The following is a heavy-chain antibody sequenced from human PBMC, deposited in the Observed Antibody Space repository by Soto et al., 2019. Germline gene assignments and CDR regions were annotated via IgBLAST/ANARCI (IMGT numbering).Heavy chain of an antibody. V-gene: IGHV3-30*18. D-gene: IGHD5-12*01. Sequence: GGSLRLSCAASGFTFSSYGMHWVRQAPGKGLEWVAVISYDGSNKYYADSVKGRFTISRDNSKNTLYLQMNSLRAEDTAVYYCAKDEHSGYDLRGYYFDYWGQGTLVTVSS. CDR2: ISYDGSNK. CDR3: AKDEHSGYDLRGYYFDY. CDR1: GFTFSSYG. J-gene: IGHJ4*02.